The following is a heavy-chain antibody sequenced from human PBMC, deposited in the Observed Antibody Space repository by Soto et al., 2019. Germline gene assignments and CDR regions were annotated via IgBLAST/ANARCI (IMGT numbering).Heavy chain of an antibody. V-gene: IGHV4-34*01. J-gene: IGHJ4*02. D-gene: IGHD3-22*01. CDR2: INHSGST. CDR1: GGSFSGYY. Sequence: PSETLSLTCAVYGGSFSGYYWSWIRQPPGKGLEWIGEINHSGSTNYNPSLKSRVTISVDTSKNQFSLKLSSVTAADTAVYYCARGSGGYDGTYDTNFDYWGEETLVTVSS. CDR3: ARGSGGYDGTYDTNFDY.